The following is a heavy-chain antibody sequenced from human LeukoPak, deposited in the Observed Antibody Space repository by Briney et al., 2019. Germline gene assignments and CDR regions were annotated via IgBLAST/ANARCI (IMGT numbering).Heavy chain of an antibody. D-gene: IGHD3-22*01. Sequence: GGSLRLSCAASGFTFSSYAMTWVRQAPGKGLERVTAVTDSGDKVFYADSVKGRFTISRDNSKNTLYLQMSSLRVEDTAVYYCVKGSGSSGYYPLNYWGQGTLVTVSS. CDR2: VTDSGDKV. V-gene: IGHV3-23*01. CDR3: VKGSGSSGYYPLNY. J-gene: IGHJ4*02. CDR1: GFTFSSYA.